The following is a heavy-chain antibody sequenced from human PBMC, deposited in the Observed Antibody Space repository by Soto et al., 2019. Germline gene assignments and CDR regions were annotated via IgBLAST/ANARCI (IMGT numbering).Heavy chain of an antibody. CDR1: SGSISSSSYY. Sequence: QLQLQESGPGLVKPSETLSLTCTVSSGSISSSSYYWGWIRQPPGKGLEWIGSIYYSGSTYYNPSLKSRVTISVDTSKNQFSLKLSSVTAADTAVYYCARRRSSITIFGAVNWFDPWGQGTLVTVSS. CDR2: IYYSGST. D-gene: IGHD3-3*01. J-gene: IGHJ5*02. V-gene: IGHV4-39*01. CDR3: ARRRSSITIFGAVNWFDP.